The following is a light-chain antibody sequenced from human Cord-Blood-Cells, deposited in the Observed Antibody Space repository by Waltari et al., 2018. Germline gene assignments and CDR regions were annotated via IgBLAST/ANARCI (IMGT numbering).Light chain of an antibody. CDR2: AAS. V-gene: IGKV1D-8*03. J-gene: IGKJ2*01. Sequence: VIWITQSPSLLSASTGDRVTISCRRSQAISSYLAWYQQKPGKAPELLIYAASTLQSGVPSRFSGSGSGTDFTLTISCLQSEDFATYYCQQYDSFPYTFGQGTKLEIK. CDR1: QAISSY. CDR3: QQYDSFPYT.